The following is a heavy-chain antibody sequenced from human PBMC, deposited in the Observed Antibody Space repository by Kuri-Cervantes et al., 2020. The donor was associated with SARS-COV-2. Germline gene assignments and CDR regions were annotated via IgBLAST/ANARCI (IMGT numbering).Heavy chain of an antibody. Sequence: GESLKISCAASGFTFSSYAMGWVRQAPGKGLEWVSAISGSGGSTYYADSVKGRFTISRDNSKNTLYLQMNSLRAEDTAVYYCAKDMRGTRTYFDYWGQGTLVTVSS. D-gene: IGHD1-7*01. V-gene: IGHV3-23*01. CDR1: GFTFSSYA. CDR2: ISGSGGST. CDR3: AKDMRGTRTYFDY. J-gene: IGHJ4*02.